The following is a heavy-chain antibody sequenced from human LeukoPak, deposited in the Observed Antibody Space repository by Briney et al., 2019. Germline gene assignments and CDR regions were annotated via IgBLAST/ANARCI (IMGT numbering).Heavy chain of an antibody. D-gene: IGHD1-26*01. CDR1: GFTFSSYA. Sequence: GGSLRLSCAASGFTFSSYAMHWVRQAPGKGLEWVAVISYDGSNKYYADSVKGRFTISRDNSKNTLYLQMNSLRAEDTAVYYCVRDGVGAPPFDYWGQGVLVTVSS. CDR3: VRDGVGAPPFDY. V-gene: IGHV3-30-3*01. J-gene: IGHJ4*02. CDR2: ISYDGSNK.